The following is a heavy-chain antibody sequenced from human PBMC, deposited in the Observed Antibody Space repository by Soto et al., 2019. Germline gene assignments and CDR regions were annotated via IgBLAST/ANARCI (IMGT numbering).Heavy chain of an antibody. CDR3: ARGYDRNFDY. Sequence: QVQLQQWGAGLLKPSETLSLTCAVYGGSFSGYYWSWIRQPPGKGLEWIGEVNHPGSTNYNPSLKTRVTISVYTSKNQCALKLSSVTAADTAVDDCARGYDRNFDYWGQGTLGTVSS. CDR1: GGSFSGYY. J-gene: IGHJ4*02. D-gene: IGHD3-22*01. V-gene: IGHV4-34*01. CDR2: VNHPGST.